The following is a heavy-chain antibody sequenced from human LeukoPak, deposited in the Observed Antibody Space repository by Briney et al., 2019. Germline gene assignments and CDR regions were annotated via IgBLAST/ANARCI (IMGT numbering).Heavy chain of an antibody. D-gene: IGHD3-3*01. CDR3: ARLEEGVVTS. CDR2: IYYSGST. Sequence: PSETLSLTCTVSGGSISSYYWSWIRQPPGKGLEWIGYIYYSGSTNYNPSLKSRVTISVDTSKNQFSLKLSSVTAADTAVYYCARLEEGVVTSGGQGTLVTVSS. CDR1: GGSISSYY. V-gene: IGHV4-59*01. J-gene: IGHJ4*02.